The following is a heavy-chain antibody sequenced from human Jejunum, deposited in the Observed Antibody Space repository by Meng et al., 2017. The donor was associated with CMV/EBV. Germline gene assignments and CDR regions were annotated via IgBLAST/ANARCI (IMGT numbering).Heavy chain of an antibody. CDR1: GLSFSNYG. D-gene: IGHD1-14*01. Sequence: VASGLSFSNYGMHWVRQAPGKGLEWVACIWNDGGRKYYADSVKDRFTISRDNSKNTPYLQMNSLRSEDTAVYYCAKRNDHSWFDPWGQGTRVTVSS. J-gene: IGHJ5*02. CDR3: AKRNDHSWFDP. CDR2: IWNDGGRK. V-gene: IGHV3-30*02.